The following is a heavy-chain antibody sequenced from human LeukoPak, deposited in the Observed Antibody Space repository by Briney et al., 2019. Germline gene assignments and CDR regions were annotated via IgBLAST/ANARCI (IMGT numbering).Heavy chain of an antibody. V-gene: IGHV4-59*01. CDR2: IYYTGST. CDR1: GGSFSGYY. J-gene: IGHJ4*02. CDR3: ARGVNSGYSDY. Sequence: SETLSLTCAVYGGSFSGYYWSWIRQPPGKGLEWIGYIYYTGSTNYNPSLKSRVTISIDMSKNQFSLKLSSVTAADTAVYYCARGVNSGYSDYWGQGNLVTVSS. D-gene: IGHD1-26*01.